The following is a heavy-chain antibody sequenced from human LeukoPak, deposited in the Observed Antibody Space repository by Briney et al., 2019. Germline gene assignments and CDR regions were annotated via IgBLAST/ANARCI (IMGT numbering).Heavy chain of an antibody. J-gene: IGHJ4*02. V-gene: IGHV3-21*01. CDR2: ISGTSSYI. D-gene: IGHD3-10*01. Sequence: GGSLRLSCAASGFTFSTYSMNWVRQAPGKGPEWVSFISGTSSYIYYADSVKGRFTISRDNAKNSLYLQMNSLRAEDTAVYYCARGEYGSGSYHIGYWGQGTLVTVSS. CDR1: GFTFSTYS. CDR3: ARGEYGSGSYHIGY.